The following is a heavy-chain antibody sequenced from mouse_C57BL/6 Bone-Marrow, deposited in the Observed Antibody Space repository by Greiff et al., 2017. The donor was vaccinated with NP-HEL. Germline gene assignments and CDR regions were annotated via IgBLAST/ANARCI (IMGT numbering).Heavy chain of an antibody. D-gene: IGHD1-1*01. CDR2: ISNGGGST. J-gene: IGHJ4*01. Sequence: EVKVVESGGGLVQPGGSLKLSCAASGFTFSDYYMYWVRQTPEKRLEWVAYISNGGGSTYYPDTVKGRFTISRDKAKNTLYLQMGRLKSEDTAMYYCAYDVITTVVPYYYAMDYWGQGTSVTVSS. CDR1: GFTFSDYY. V-gene: IGHV5-12*01. CDR3: AYDVITTVVPYYYAMDY.